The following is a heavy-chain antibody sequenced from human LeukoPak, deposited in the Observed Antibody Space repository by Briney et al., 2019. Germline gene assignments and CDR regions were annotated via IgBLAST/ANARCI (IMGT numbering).Heavy chain of an antibody. Sequence: PGGSLRLSCAASGFIFSGYWMTWVRQAPGKGLEWVANMKQDGSERYYVDSVKGRFTISRDNAKSSLYLQMNSLRVEDTAVYYCARYLDSRADYYFDYWGQGTLVTVSS. D-gene: IGHD2-21*01. CDR2: MKQDGSER. CDR1: GFIFSGYW. CDR3: ARYLDSRADYYFDY. V-gene: IGHV3-7*01. J-gene: IGHJ4*02.